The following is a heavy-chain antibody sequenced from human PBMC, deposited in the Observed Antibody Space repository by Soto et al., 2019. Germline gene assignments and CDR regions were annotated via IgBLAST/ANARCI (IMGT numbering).Heavy chain of an antibody. Sequence: QVQLVQSGAEVKKPGASVKVSCKASGYTFTSYGISWVRQAPGQGLEWMGWISAYNGNTNYAQKLQGRVTMTTDTSTSTAYMELRSLRSDDTAVYYCAGNSEIVVARDNWFDPWGQGTLVTVSS. J-gene: IGHJ5*02. CDR2: ISAYNGNT. CDR3: AGNSEIVVARDNWFDP. D-gene: IGHD3-22*01. V-gene: IGHV1-18*04. CDR1: GYTFTSYG.